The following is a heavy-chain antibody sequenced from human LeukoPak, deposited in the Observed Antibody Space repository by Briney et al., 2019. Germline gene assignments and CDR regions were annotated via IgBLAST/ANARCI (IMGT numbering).Heavy chain of an antibody. CDR1: GGSLSNHY. Sequence: SETLSLTCSVSGGSLSNHYWSWIRQPPGKGLEWIAHIYSSGTTTYNPSLQSRVTISLDTSKSQISLKVTSVTAADTAVYYCARHLGVGSYPLDSWGQGTLVTVSS. D-gene: IGHD3-16*01. J-gene: IGHJ4*02. CDR2: IYSSGTT. CDR3: ARHLGVGSYPLDS. V-gene: IGHV4-59*08.